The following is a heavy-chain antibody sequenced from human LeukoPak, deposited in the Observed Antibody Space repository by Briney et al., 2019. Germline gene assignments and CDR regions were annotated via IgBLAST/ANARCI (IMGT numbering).Heavy chain of an antibody. V-gene: IGHV4-30-4*01. CDR1: GGSISSGDYH. Sequence: SETLSLTCTVSGGSISSGDYHWSWIRQPPGKGLEWIGYIYYSGSTYYNPSLKSRVTISVDTSKNQFSLKLSSVTAADTAVYYCARETPEYYDILTGYFRDDAFDIWGQGTMVTVSS. J-gene: IGHJ3*02. CDR3: ARETPEYYDILTGYFRDDAFDI. D-gene: IGHD3-9*01. CDR2: IYYSGST.